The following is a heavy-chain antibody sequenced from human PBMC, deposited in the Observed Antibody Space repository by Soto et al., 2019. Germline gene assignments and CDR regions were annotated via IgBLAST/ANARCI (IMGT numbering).Heavy chain of an antibody. J-gene: IGHJ5*02. V-gene: IGHV2-5*02. CDR3: AHRMYYGDSACFDP. Sequence: QITLKESGPTLVKPTQTLTLTCTFSGFSLSTSGVGVGWIRQPPGKALEWLALIYWDDDKRYSPSLKTRLTFTKDTSKTHVVLTMTNTDPVDTATHSCAHRMYYGDSACFDPWGQGTLVTVSS. CDR1: GFSLSTSGVG. CDR2: IYWDDDK. D-gene: IGHD4-17*01.